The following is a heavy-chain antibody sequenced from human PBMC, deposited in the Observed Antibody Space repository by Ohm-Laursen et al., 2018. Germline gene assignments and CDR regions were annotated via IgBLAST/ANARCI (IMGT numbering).Heavy chain of an antibody. CDR2: IYYSGST. J-gene: IGHJ6*02. Sequence: SETLSLTCTVSGGSISSSSYYWGWIRQPPGKGLEWIGSIYYSGSTYYNPSLKSRVTISVDTSKNQFSLKLSSVTAADTAVYYCARGRYYYDSSGYYRNYYYYYGMDVWGQGTTVTVSS. CDR1: GGSISSSSYY. D-gene: IGHD3-22*01. CDR3: ARGRYYYDSSGYYRNYYYYYGMDV. V-gene: IGHV4-39*01.